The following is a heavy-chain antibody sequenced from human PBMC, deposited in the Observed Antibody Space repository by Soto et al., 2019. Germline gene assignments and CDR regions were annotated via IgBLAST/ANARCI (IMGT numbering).Heavy chain of an antibody. V-gene: IGHV3-23*01. J-gene: IGHJ4*02. Sequence: EVQLLESGGDLVQSGGSLRLSCVASGFTFSHHAMRWVRQAPGKGLEWVSTTGTSRRTRYYADSVKGRFPISRDNSRNTLFLQMNSLSVEDTAVYFGAKSPLRGLDQEGHWGQGTLVTVPS. CDR3: AKSPLRGLDQEGH. CDR2: TGTSRRTR. D-gene: IGHD6-19*01. CDR1: GFTFSHHA.